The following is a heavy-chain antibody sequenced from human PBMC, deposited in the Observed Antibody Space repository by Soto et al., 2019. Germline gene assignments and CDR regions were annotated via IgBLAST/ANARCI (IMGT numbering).Heavy chain of an antibody. V-gene: IGHV4-34*01. Sequence: ASETLSLTCSVYGGSFSDYYWSWIRQPPGKGLEWIGEINHSGSTNYNPSLKSRVTISVHTSRNQFSLKLSSVTAADTAVYYCARARKGSGSDYYYHYGMDVWGKGTTVTV. D-gene: IGHD3-3*01. CDR1: GGSFSDYY. CDR2: INHSGST. CDR3: ARARKGSGSDYYYHYGMDV. J-gene: IGHJ6*04.